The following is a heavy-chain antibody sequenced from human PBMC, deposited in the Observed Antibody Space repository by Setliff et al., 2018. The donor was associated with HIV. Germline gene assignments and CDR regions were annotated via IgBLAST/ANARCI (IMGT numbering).Heavy chain of an antibody. J-gene: IGHJ4*02. Sequence: GGSLRLSCAASGFTFSSYGMHWVRQAPGKGREWVGFIWDDGSNRYDADSVKGRFTIYRDNSKNTLCLQMNSLRAEDTAGYHCAKDRYYDSSGSPFDYWGQGTLVTVSS. CDR2: IWDDGSNR. CDR3: AKDRYYDSSGSPFDY. CDR1: GFTFSSYG. D-gene: IGHD3-22*01. V-gene: IGHV3-30*02.